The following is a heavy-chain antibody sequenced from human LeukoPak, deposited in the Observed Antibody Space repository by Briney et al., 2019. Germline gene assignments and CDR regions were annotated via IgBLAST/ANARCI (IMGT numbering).Heavy chain of an antibody. Sequence: PGGSLGLSCVASGFTFEKYVMNWVRQAPGKGLEWLATIYGSGVSISYADSVKGRFTISRDNSKNTLYLQMNSLRAEDTAMYFCAKDLGWELPAEAYWGQGILVTVSS. D-gene: IGHD1-26*01. J-gene: IGHJ4*02. CDR3: AKDLGWELPAEAY. CDR1: GFTFEKYV. CDR2: IYGSGVSI. V-gene: IGHV3-23*01.